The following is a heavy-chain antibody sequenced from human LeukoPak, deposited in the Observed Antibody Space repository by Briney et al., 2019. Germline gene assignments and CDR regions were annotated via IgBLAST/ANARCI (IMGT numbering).Heavy chain of an antibody. CDR3: AKDHSVRSSWSTIDY. D-gene: IGHD6-13*01. J-gene: IGHJ4*02. CDR1: GFTFSSYG. Sequence: PGGSLRLSCAASGFTFSSYGMHWVRQAPGKGLEWVAFIRYDGSNKYYADSVKGRFTISRDNSKNTLYLQMNSLRAEDTAVYYCAKDHSVRSSWSTIDYWGQGTLVTVSS. V-gene: IGHV3-30*02. CDR2: IRYDGSNK.